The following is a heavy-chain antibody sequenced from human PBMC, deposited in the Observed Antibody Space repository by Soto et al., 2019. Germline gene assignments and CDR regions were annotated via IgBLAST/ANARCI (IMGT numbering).Heavy chain of an antibody. CDR3: ARHPQYSNSPLTTWNY. CDR2: IYYSGST. V-gene: IGHV4-39*01. J-gene: IGHJ4*02. CDR1: GGSISSSSYY. Sequence: QLQLQESGPGLVKPSETLSLTCTVSGGSISSSSYYWGWIRQPPGKGLEWIGSIYYSGSTYYNPSLKSRVTISVDTSKNQFSLKLSSVTAADTAVYYCARHPQYSNSPLTTWNYWGQGTLVTVSS. D-gene: IGHD6-13*01.